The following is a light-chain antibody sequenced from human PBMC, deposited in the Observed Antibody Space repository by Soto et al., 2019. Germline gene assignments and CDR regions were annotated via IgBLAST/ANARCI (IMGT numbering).Light chain of an antibody. V-gene: IGKV3D-15*01. CDR2: GAS. CDR1: QGISSD. CDR3: QQYNSYPYT. J-gene: IGKJ2*01. Sequence: EKVMTQSPATLSVSPGERATLSCRASQGISSDLAWYQQKPGQAPRLLIYGASTRATGIPARFSGSGSGTEFTLTISSLQSEDFATYYCQQYNSYPYTFGQGTKLEIK.